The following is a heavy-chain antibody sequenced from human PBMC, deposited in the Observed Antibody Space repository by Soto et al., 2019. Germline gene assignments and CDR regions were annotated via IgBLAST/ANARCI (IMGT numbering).Heavy chain of an antibody. Sequence: QVQLVQSGAEVKKPGASVKVSCKASGYTFSTYGINWVRQAPGQGLEWMGWISVYNGNTNYAQKFHDRVTLTTDTLTSTTYMEVRTLTSDDTAVYYCGRVGSASSPADYWGQGTLVTVSS. CDR2: ISVYNGNT. D-gene: IGHD2-15*01. CDR1: GYTFSTYG. J-gene: IGHJ4*02. V-gene: IGHV1-18*01. CDR3: GRVGSASSPADY.